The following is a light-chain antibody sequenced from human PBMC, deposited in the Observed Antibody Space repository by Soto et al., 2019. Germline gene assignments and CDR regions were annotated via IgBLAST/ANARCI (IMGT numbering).Light chain of an antibody. CDR2: AAS. Sequence: DIQLTQSPSFLSASVGDRVTITCRASQGIDTYLAWYQQKPGKAPKLLIYAASFLQSGVPSRFSGSGSGTEFTLTISSLQPEDFAAYYCQQLNTYPFICAQGTRLEIK. J-gene: IGKJ5*01. CDR1: QGIDTY. CDR3: QQLNTYPFI. V-gene: IGKV1-9*01.